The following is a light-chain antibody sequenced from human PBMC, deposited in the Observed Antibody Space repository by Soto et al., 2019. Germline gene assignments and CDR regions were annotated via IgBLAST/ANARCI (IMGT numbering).Light chain of an antibody. J-gene: IGLJ2*01. Sequence: QSVLTQPPSVSGAPGQRVTISCTGSSSNIGAGYDVHWYRQLPETAPKLLIYENNNRPSGVPDRFSGSKSGASASLAITGLQVEDEADYYCQSYDSSLRGSLFGGGTQLTVL. V-gene: IGLV1-40*01. CDR3: QSYDSSLRGSL. CDR1: SSNIGAGYD. CDR2: ENN.